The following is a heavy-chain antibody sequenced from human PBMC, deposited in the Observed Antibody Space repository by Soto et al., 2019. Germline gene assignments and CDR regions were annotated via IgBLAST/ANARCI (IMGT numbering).Heavy chain of an antibody. J-gene: IGHJ4*02. CDR2: IKSKPDGGTT. V-gene: IGHV3-15*07. CDR1: GFTFTNAW. CDR3: STGGYYFDY. Sequence: EVQLVESGGGLVKAGGSLRLSCAGSGFTFTNAWMNWVRQAPGKGLEWVGRIKSKPDGGTTEYAAPVKGRFTISRDDSTNSVYMQMNSLKDEDTALYYCSTGGYYFDYWGQGTLVTVSS.